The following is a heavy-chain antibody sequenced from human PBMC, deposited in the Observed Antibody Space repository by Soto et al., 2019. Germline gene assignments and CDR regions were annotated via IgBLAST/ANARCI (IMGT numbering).Heavy chain of an antibody. J-gene: IGHJ6*02. CDR2: IYYSGST. CDR1: GGSVSSGSYY. V-gene: IGHV4-61*01. CDR3: ARDGITMVRGVVYYYGMDV. D-gene: IGHD3-10*01. Sequence: SETLSLTCTVSGGSVSSGSYYWSWIRQPPGKGLEWIGYIYYSGSTNYNPSLKSRVTISVDTSKNQFSLKLGSVTAADTAVYYCARDGITMVRGVVYYYGMDVWGQGTTVTVSS.